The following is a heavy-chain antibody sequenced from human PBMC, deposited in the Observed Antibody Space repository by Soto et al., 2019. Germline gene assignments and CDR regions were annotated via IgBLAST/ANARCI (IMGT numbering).Heavy chain of an antibody. CDR2: IYYSGRT. D-gene: IGHD1-26*01. Sequence: SETLSLTCAVSGDTVSSYYWNWIRQPPGKGLEWIGYIYYSGRTSNNPSLKSRVTISVDTSKNQFSLKLNSVTAADTAMYYCTRDGGSHYSYFDYWGQGTPVTVSS. CDR3: TRDGGSHYSYFDY. J-gene: IGHJ4*02. V-gene: IGHV4-59*02. CDR1: GDTVSSYY.